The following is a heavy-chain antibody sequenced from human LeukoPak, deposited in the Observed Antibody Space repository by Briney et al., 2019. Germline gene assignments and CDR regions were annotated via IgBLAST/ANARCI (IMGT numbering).Heavy chain of an antibody. D-gene: IGHD3-10*01. CDR2: IYYSGNT. J-gene: IGHJ4*02. Sequence: SETLSLTCTVSGGSISSRCYYWGWIRQPPGKGLEWIGSIYYSGNTDYNPSLKSRVTMSIHTSNNQFSLKLTSVSALDTAVYYCVGGGSYYWAPDYWGQGTLVTVSS. CDR3: VGGGSYYWAPDY. V-gene: IGHV4-39*07. CDR1: GGSISSRCYY.